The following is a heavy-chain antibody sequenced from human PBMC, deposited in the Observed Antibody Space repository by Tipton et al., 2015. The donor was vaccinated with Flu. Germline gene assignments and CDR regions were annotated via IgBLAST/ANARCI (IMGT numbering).Heavy chain of an antibody. CDR1: GYPITSGHY. V-gene: IGHV4-38-2*01. D-gene: IGHD3-10*02. J-gene: IGHJ4*02. Sequence: TLSLTCDVSGYPITSGHYWAWIRQPPGKGLEWIGNIFHRGSTSYNPSLKSRVIISVDTSKNEFSLRLSSVTAADTAVYYCARHTGDSVRGVIDYWGQGTLVTVSS. CDR3: ARHTGDSVRGVIDY. CDR2: IFHRGST.